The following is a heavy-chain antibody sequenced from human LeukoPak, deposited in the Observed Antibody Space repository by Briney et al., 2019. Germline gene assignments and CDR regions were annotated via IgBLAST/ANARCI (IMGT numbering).Heavy chain of an antibody. CDR1: GYTFTSYG. CDR2: ISAYNGNT. D-gene: IGHD3-22*01. Sequence: ASVKVSCKASGYTFTSYGISWVRQAPGQGLEWMGWISAYNGNTNYAQKLQGRVTMTRDTSISTAYMELSRLRSDDTAVYYCARGASGYYFGDFDYWGQGTLVTVSS. J-gene: IGHJ4*02. CDR3: ARGASGYYFGDFDY. V-gene: IGHV1-18*01.